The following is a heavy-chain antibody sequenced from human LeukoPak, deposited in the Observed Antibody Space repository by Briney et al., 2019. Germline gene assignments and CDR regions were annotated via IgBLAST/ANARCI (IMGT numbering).Heavy chain of an antibody. J-gene: IGHJ4*02. Sequence: GGSLRLSCAASGFTFSSYSMNWVRQAPGKGLEWVSYISSSSSTIYYADSVKGRFTISRDNSKNTLYLQMNSLRAEDTAVYYCARDREAGTSASRFDYWGQGTLVTVSS. CDR1: GFTFSSYS. D-gene: IGHD2-2*01. V-gene: IGHV3-48*01. CDR2: ISSSSSTI. CDR3: ARDREAGTSASRFDY.